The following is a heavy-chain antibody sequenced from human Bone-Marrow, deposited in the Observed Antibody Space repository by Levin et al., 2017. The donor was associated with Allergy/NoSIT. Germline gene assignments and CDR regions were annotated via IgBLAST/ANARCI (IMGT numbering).Heavy chain of an antibody. D-gene: IGHD6-13*01. V-gene: IGHV3-66*01. CDR2: IYSGGDT. CDR1: GFTVSRNY. CDR3: ARDGVGTAAGTP. J-gene: IGHJ4*02. Sequence: GESLKISCAASGFTVSRNYMSWVRQAPGKGLEWVSLIYSGGDTQYADSVKGRFTISRDNSQNTLYLQLNSLSADDTAVYYCARDGVGTAAGTPWGQGTLVTVSS.